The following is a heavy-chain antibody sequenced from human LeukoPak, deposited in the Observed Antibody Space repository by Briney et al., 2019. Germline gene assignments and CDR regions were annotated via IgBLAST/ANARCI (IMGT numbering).Heavy chain of an antibody. Sequence: ASVKVSCKASGYTFSSYYMHWVRQAPGQGLEWMGIINPSGGSTKYAQKLQGRVTMTRDTSTSPVYMELSSLRSEDTAVYYCARDDSSGPQVYWGQGTLVTVSS. CDR3: ARDDSSGPQVY. CDR2: INPSGGST. J-gene: IGHJ4*02. V-gene: IGHV1-46*01. D-gene: IGHD3-22*01. CDR1: GYTFSSYY.